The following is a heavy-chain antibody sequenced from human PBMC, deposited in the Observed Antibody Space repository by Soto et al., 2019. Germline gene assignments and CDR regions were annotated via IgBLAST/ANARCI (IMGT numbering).Heavy chain of an antibody. J-gene: IGHJ4*02. CDR3: ARHILVTGTRGFDF. CDR2: ISYSGTT. Sequence: QVQLQESGPGLVKPSETLSLTCAVSGDSLSGTYWWGWVRQAPGGGLQWIGEISYSGTTHYDPSLMSGVTISIDKSRSEVSLTLISVTAADSASYYCARHILVTGTRGFDFWGQGILVTVSS. V-gene: IGHV4-4*02. D-gene: IGHD6-19*01. CDR1: GDSLSGTYW.